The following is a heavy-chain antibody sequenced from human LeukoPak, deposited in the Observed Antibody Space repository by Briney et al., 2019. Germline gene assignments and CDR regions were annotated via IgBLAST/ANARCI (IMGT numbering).Heavy chain of an antibody. J-gene: IGHJ6*03. CDR1: GDSISSYY. CDR3: ARGGGTLHYMDV. CDR2: IFTSGST. V-gene: IGHV4-4*07. Sequence: PSETLSLTYNVSGDSISSYYWTWIRQPAGKGLQWIGRIFTSGSTSYNPSLKSRLTISLDMSKNQFSLKLTSVTAADTAVYFCARGGGTLHYMDVWGKGTTVTISS. D-gene: IGHD3-16*01.